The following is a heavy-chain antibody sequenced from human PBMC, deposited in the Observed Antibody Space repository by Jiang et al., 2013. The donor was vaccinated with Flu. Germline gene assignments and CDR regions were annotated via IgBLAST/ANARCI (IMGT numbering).Heavy chain of an antibody. D-gene: IGHD3-10*01. CDR2: IIPILGIA. V-gene: IGHV1-69*04. J-gene: IGHJ6*02. CDR1: GGTFSSYT. CDR3: ARECCPLWFGESDYYGMDV. Sequence: GAEVKKPGSSVKVSCKASGGTFSSYTISWVRQAPGQGLEWMGRIIPILGIANYAQKFQGRVTITADKSTSTAYMELSSLRSEDTAVYYCARECCPLWFGESDYYGMDVWGQGTTVTVSS.